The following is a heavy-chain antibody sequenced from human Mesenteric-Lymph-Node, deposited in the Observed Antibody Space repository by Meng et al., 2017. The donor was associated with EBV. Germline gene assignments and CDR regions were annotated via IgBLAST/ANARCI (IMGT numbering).Heavy chain of an antibody. CDR1: AGSISSSNR. J-gene: IGHJ4*02. D-gene: IGHD5-24*01. V-gene: IGHV4-4*03. CDR3: ARAPHGYSDIPLQFDY. CDR2: ICHSGST. Sequence: VEPPRTPSHTCSASAGSISSSNRCSWVRHPPGKSRELIGEICHSGSTNYNPSLKSPVTISLDKSTNQSSLNLTSVTAADTAVDYCARAPHGYSDIPLQFDYWGQGSLVTVSS.